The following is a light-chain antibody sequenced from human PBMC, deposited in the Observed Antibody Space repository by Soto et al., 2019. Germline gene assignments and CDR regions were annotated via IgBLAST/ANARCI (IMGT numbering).Light chain of an antibody. Sequence: EIVMTQSPATLSVAPGERATLSCRASQNIGTNLAWYQQKPGQPPRLLFFGAFTRATGVPARFSGSGSGTEFTLSINSLQSEDFAVYYCQKFDNWPPAWPFGQGTKVEVK. CDR2: GAF. V-gene: IGKV3-15*01. J-gene: IGKJ1*01. CDR3: QKFDNWPPAWP. CDR1: QNIGTN.